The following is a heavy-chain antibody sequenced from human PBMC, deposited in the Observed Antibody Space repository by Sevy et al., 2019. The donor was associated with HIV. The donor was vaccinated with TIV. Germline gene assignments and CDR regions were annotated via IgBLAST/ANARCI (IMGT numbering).Heavy chain of an antibody. Sequence: GGSQRLSCAASGFTFSSYEMNWVRQAPGKGLEWVSYISSSGSTIYYADSVKGRFTISRDNAKNSLYLQMNSLRAEDTAVYYCARDDRGYSGYDRGNFDYWGQGTLVTVSS. CDR3: ARDDRGYSGYDRGNFDY. CDR1: GFTFSSYE. D-gene: IGHD5-12*01. V-gene: IGHV3-48*03. CDR2: ISSSGSTI. J-gene: IGHJ4*02.